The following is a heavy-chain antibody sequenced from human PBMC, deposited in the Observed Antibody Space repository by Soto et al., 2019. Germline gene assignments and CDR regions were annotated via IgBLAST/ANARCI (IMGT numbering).Heavy chain of an antibody. J-gene: IGHJ3*02. V-gene: IGHV3-48*02. CDR3: ARDFPDYYGSGNDAFDI. CDR2: ISSSSSTI. Sequence: GGSLRLSCAASGFTFSSYSMNWVRQAPGKGLEWVSYISSSSSTIYYADSVKGRFTISRDNAKNSLYLQMNSLRDEDTAVYYCARDFPDYYGSGNDAFDIWGQGTMATVSS. D-gene: IGHD3-10*01. CDR1: GFTFSSYS.